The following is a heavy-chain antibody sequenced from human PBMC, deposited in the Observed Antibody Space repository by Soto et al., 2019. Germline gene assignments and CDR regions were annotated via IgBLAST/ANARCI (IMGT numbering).Heavy chain of an antibody. Sequence: ASVKVSCKASGYTFTNYAIQWVRQAPGQGLEWMGWISTYTGNTNYAQKLQGRVTMTTDTSTSTAYMELRSLRSDDTAVYYCARGYYYGSGRPTPGVMDVWGQGTTVTVSS. CDR2: ISTYTGNT. CDR3: ARGYYYGSGRPTPGVMDV. V-gene: IGHV1-18*01. D-gene: IGHD3-10*01. J-gene: IGHJ6*02. CDR1: GYTFTNYA.